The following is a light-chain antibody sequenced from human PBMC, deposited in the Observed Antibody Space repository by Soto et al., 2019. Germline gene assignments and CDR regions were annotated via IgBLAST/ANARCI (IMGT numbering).Light chain of an antibody. CDR1: QSVSNNY. V-gene: IGKV3-20*01. CDR2: GSS. J-gene: IGKJ2*01. Sequence: EVVLTQSPGTLSLSPGERATLSCRASQSVSNNYFAWYQQKPGQAPRLLLFGSSDRATGIPDRFSGSGSGTDSPLTISRLEPDDFAVYYCRQYGSSPPYTFGQGTKLEIK. CDR3: RQYGSSPPYT.